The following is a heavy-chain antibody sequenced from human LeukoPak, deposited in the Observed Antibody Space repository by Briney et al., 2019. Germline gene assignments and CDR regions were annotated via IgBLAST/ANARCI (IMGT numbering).Heavy chain of an antibody. CDR3: ARDMTFCSGGSCYSLGFDI. J-gene: IGHJ3*02. Sequence: GGSLRLSCAASGFTFSAYNMNWVRQAPGKGLEWFSYISSSRGTIYYADSVKGRFTISRDNAKNSLYLQMNSLRDEDTAVYYCARDMTFCSGGSCYSLGFDIWGQGTMVTVFS. CDR2: ISSSRGTI. CDR1: GFTFSAYN. V-gene: IGHV3-48*02. D-gene: IGHD2-15*01.